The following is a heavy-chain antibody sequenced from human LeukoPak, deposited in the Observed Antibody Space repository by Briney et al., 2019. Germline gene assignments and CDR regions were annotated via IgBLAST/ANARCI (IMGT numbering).Heavy chain of an antibody. CDR1: GDTFTGYY. Sequence: ASVKVSCKASGDTFTGYYMHWVRQAPGQGLEWMGWINPNSGGTNYAQKFQGRVTMTRDTSISTAYMELSRLRSDDTAVYYCARLYSSSWYGGNWFDPWGQGTLVTVSS. CDR2: INPNSGGT. CDR3: ARLYSSSWYGGNWFDP. J-gene: IGHJ5*02. V-gene: IGHV1-2*02. D-gene: IGHD6-13*01.